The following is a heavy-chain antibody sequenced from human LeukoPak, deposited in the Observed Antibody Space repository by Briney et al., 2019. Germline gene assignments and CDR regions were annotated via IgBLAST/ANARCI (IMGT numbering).Heavy chain of an antibody. Sequence: PGGSLRLSCAASGFTFSSYGMHWVRQAPGKGLEWVAVISYDGSNKYYADSVKGRFTISRDNSKNTLYLQMNSLRAEDTAVYYCAKDRGCKLERLLMSAYFDYWGQGTLVTVSS. D-gene: IGHD1-1*01. V-gene: IGHV3-30*18. CDR2: ISYDGSNK. CDR3: AKDRGCKLERLLMSAYFDY. CDR1: GFTFSSYG. J-gene: IGHJ4*02.